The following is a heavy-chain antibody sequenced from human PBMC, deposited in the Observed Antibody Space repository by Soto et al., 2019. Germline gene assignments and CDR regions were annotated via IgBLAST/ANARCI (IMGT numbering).Heavy chain of an antibody. CDR3: AREGAYSGSYSFDY. CDR2: ISYDGSNK. D-gene: IGHD1-26*01. V-gene: IGHV3-30-3*01. Sequence: QVQLVESGGGVVQPGRSLRLSCAASGFTFSSYAMHWVRQAPGKGLEWVAVISYDGSNKYYADSVKGRFTISRDNSKNTLYLQMNSLRAEDTAVYYCAREGAYSGSYSFDYWGQGTLVTVSS. CDR1: GFTFSSYA. J-gene: IGHJ4*02.